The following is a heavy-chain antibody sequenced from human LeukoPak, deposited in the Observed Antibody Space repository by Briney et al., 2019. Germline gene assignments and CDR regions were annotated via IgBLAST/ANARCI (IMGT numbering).Heavy chain of an antibody. D-gene: IGHD3-9*01. CDR2: IYQDGSEK. CDR1: GFTFSSYW. V-gene: IGHV3-7*05. CDR3: ARCIVACYSPDWFDP. J-gene: IGHJ5*02. Sequence: GGSLRLSCAASGFTFSSYWMSWVRQAPGKGLEWVCNIYQDGSEKYYVDSVKGRFTISRDNAKNSLYLQMNSMKAEDTAVYYCARCIVACYSPDWFDPWGQGTLVTVSS.